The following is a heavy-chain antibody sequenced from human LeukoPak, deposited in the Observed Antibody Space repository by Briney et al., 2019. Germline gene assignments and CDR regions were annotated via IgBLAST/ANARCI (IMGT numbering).Heavy chain of an antibody. CDR1: GYTFTSYD. CDR2: ISTYNDNT. J-gene: IGHJ6*02. CDR3: ARDAETEDYYYYGMDV. V-gene: IGHV1-18*01. Sequence: ASVKVSCNASGYTFTSYDISWVRQAPGQGLEWMGWISTYNDNTNYAQKFQGRVTMTTDTSTSTAYMELRSLRSDDTAVYYCARDAETEDYYYYGMDVWGQGTTVTVSS. D-gene: IGHD1-14*01.